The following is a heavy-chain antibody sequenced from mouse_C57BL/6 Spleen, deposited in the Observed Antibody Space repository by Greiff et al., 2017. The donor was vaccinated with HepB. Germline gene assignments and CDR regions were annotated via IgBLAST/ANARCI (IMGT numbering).Heavy chain of an antibody. CDR3: ARTYYYGSSRYFDV. V-gene: IGHV1-82*01. J-gene: IGHJ1*03. CDR2: IYPGDGDT. CDR1: GYAFSSSW. Sequence: QVQLQQSGPELVKPRASVKISCKASGYAFSSSWMNWVKQRPGKGLEWIGRIYPGDGDTNYNGKFKGKATLTADKSSSTAYMQLSSLTSEDSAVYFCARTYYYGSSRYFDVWGTGTTVTVSS. D-gene: IGHD1-1*01.